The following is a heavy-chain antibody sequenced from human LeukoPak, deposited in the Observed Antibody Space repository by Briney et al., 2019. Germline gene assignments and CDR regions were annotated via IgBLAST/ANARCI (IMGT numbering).Heavy chain of an antibody. V-gene: IGHV5-51*01. CDR2: IYPADSDT. CDR1: GYIFTSCW. CDR3: ARLYYGGKASFDF. Sequence: GESLKISCKGSGYIFTSCWIGWVRQMPGKGLEWMGIIYPADSDTRYSPSFQGQGTISADKSISTAYLQWSSLKASDTAMYYCARLYYGGKASFDFWGQGTLVTVSS. D-gene: IGHD4-23*01. J-gene: IGHJ4*02.